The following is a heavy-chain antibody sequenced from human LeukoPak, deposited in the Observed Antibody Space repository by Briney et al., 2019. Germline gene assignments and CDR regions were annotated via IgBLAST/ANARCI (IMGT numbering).Heavy chain of an antibody. V-gene: IGHV1-69*05. D-gene: IGHD1-1*01. J-gene: IGHJ3*02. CDR1: GGTFSSYA. Sequence: GASVKVSCKASGGTFSSYAISWVRQAPGQGLEWMRGIIPIFGTANYAQKFQGRVTITTDESTSTAYMELSSLRSEDTAVYYCAVPLEPRADAFDIWGQGTMVTVSS. CDR3: AVPLEPRADAFDI. CDR2: IIPIFGTA.